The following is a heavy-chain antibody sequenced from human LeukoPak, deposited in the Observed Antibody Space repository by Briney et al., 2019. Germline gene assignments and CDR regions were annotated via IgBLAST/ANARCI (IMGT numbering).Heavy chain of an antibody. CDR3: AKDTSPVIAAAGIHD. V-gene: IGHV3-30*02. Sequence: GGSLRLSCAASGFTFSSYGMHWVRQAPGKGLEWVAFIRYDGSNKYYADSVKGRFTISRDNAKNSLYLQMNSLRAEDTALYYCAKDTSPVIAAAGIHDWGQGTLVTVSS. CDR1: GFTFSSYG. J-gene: IGHJ4*02. CDR2: IRYDGSNK. D-gene: IGHD6-13*01.